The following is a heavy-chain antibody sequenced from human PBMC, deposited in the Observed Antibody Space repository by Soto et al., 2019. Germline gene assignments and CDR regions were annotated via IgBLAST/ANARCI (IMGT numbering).Heavy chain of an antibody. V-gene: IGHV1-2*04. CDR2: INPNSGGT. CDR1: GYTFTGYY. D-gene: IGHD2-2*01. CDR3: ARGVRIVVVPAAPAGFDY. Sequence: ASVKVSCKASGYTFTGYYMHWVRQAPGQGLEWMGWINPNSGGTNYAQKFQGWVTMTRDTSISTAYMELSRLRSDDTAVYYCARGVRIVVVPAAPAGFDYWGQGTLVTVSS. J-gene: IGHJ4*02.